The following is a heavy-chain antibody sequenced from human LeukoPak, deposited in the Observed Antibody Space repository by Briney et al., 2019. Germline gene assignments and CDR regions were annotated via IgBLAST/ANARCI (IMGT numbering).Heavy chain of an antibody. CDR3: ARQTGYSSSSGPRPGEFDY. D-gene: IGHD6-6*01. CDR2: IYSGGST. Sequence: PGGSLRLSCAASGFTVSSNYMSWVRQAPGKGLEWVSVIYSGGSTYYADSVKGRFAISRHNSKNTLYLQMNSLRAEDTAVYYCARQTGYSSSSGPRPGEFDYWGQGTLVTVSS. V-gene: IGHV3-53*04. J-gene: IGHJ4*02. CDR1: GFTVSSNY.